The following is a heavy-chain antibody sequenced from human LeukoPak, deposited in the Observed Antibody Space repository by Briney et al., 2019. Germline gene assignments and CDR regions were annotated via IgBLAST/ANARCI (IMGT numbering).Heavy chain of an antibody. CDR3: AKDGGGGYSKTRLDY. D-gene: IGHD3-16*01. CDR2: ISGSGGST. V-gene: IGHV3-23*01. J-gene: IGHJ4*02. Sequence: GGSLRLSCAASGFIFSSYAMSWVRQAPGKGLEWVSAISGSGGSTYYADSVKGRFTISRDNSKDTLYLQMNSLRAEDTAVYYCAKDGGGGYSKTRLDYWGQGTLVTVSS. CDR1: GFIFSSYA.